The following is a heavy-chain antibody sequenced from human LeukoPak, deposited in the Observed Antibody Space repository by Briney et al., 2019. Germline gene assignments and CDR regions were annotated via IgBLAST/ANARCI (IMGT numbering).Heavy chain of an antibody. CDR3: AKVRVVFNWNYAYYFDS. V-gene: IGHV3-30*18. J-gene: IGHJ4*02. CDR2: ISYDGSEK. Sequence: GSLRLSCAASGFTFSTYAMHWVRQAPGKGLEWVTIISYDGSEKYYADSVKGRFTISRDNSKSTLYLQVDSLRAEDTAVYYCAKVRVVFNWNYAYYFDSWGQGTVVTVSS. D-gene: IGHD1-7*01. CDR1: GFTFSTYA.